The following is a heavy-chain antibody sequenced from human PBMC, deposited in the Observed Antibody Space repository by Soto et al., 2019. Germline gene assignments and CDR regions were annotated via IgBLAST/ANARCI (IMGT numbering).Heavy chain of an antibody. CDR2: ISGSGGST. D-gene: IGHD2-15*01. V-gene: IGHV3-23*01. CDR1: GFTFSSYA. J-gene: IGHJ4*02. CDR3: AKWTCRGGSCYSGSGYFDY. Sequence: GGSLRLSCAASGFTFSSYAMSWVRQAPGKGLEWVSAISGSGGSTYYADSVKGRFTISRDNSKNTLYLQMNSLRAEDTAVYYCAKWTCRGGSCYSGSGYFDYWGQGTLVTVSS.